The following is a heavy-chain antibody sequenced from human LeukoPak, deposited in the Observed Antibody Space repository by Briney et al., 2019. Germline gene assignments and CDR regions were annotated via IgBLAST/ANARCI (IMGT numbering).Heavy chain of an antibody. CDR3: ARSKDILTGYCFDY. D-gene: IGHD3-9*01. CDR2: IYYSGST. V-gene: IGHV4-39*07. J-gene: IGHJ4*02. CDR1: GGSISSSSYY. Sequence: SETLSLTRTVSGGSISSSSYYWGWIRQPPGKRLEWIGSIYYSGSTYYNPSLKSRVTISVDTSKNQFSLKLSSVTAADTAVYYCARSKDILTGYCFDYWGQGTLVTVSS.